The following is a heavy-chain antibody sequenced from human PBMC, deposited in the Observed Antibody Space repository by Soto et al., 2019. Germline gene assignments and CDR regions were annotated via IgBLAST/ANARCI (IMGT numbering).Heavy chain of an antibody. V-gene: IGHV4-4*02. CDR3: ARDGYYGSGSYSWYFDL. D-gene: IGHD3-10*01. J-gene: IGHJ2*01. Sequence: SRVTISVDKSKNQFSLKLSSVTAADTAVYYCARDGYYGSGSYSWYFDLWGRGTLVTVSS.